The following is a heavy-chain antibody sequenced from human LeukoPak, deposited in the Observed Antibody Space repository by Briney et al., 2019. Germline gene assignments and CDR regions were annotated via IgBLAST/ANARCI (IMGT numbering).Heavy chain of an antibody. CDR2: FDPEDGET. D-gene: IGHD3-3*01. Sequence: ASVTVSCKVSGYTLTELSMHWVQQAPGKGLEWMGGFDPEDGETIYAQKFQGRVTMTEDTSTDTAYMELSSLRSEDTAVYYCATVRAYYDFWSGYSGIYFQHWGQGTLVTVSS. V-gene: IGHV1-24*01. CDR1: GYTLTELS. J-gene: IGHJ1*01. CDR3: ATVRAYYDFWSGYSGIYFQH.